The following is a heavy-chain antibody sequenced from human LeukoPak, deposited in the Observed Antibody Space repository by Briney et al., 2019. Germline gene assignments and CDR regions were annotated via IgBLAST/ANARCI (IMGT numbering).Heavy chain of an antibody. CDR2: INSDGSHT. V-gene: IGHV3-74*01. D-gene: IGHD5/OR15-5a*01. J-gene: IGHJ4*02. CDR1: GFTFSNYW. Sequence: GGPLRLSCAASGFTFSNYWMQWVRQAPGKGLAGVSHINSDGSHTTYADSVKGRFTISRDNVKNTVYLHMNTLRAEDTAVYYCARDDVVSRTGLGDSWGQGTLVTVSA. CDR3: ARDDVVSRTGLGDS.